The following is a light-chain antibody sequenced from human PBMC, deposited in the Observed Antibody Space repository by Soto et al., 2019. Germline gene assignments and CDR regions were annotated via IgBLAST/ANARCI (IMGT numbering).Light chain of an antibody. Sequence: DIQMTQSPSSLSASVGDRVTITCRASQRISNYLNWYQQKPGKAPKLLMFAASSLQSGVPSRFSGGGSGTDFTLTISSLQPEDCATYYCQQSYSTPRTFGQGTKVEIK. J-gene: IGKJ1*01. CDR3: QQSYSTPRT. V-gene: IGKV1-39*01. CDR2: AAS. CDR1: QRISNY.